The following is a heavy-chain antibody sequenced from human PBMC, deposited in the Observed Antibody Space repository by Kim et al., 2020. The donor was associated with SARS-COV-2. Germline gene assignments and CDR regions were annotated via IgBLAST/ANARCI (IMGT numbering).Heavy chain of an antibody. CDR3: ARGVLGSGYDLPQNDWYFDL. V-gene: IGHV4-34*01. D-gene: IGHD5-12*01. Sequence: RVTISVDTSKNQFSLKLSSVTAADTAVYYCARGVLGSGYDLPQNDWYFDLWGRGTLVTVSS. J-gene: IGHJ2*01.